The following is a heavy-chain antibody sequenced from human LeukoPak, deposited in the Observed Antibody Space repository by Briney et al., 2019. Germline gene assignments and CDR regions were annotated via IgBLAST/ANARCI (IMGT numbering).Heavy chain of an antibody. V-gene: IGHV4-38-2*02. CDR3: ARSSCSSTSCSYFDY. CDR2: IYHSGST. D-gene: IGHD2-2*01. Sequence: PSETLSLTCTVSGYSISSGYYWGWILQPPGKGLEWIGSIYHSGSTYYNPSLKSRVTISVDTSKNQFSLKLSSVTAADTAVYYCARSSCSSTSCSYFDYWGQGTLVTVSS. J-gene: IGHJ4*02. CDR1: GYSISSGYY.